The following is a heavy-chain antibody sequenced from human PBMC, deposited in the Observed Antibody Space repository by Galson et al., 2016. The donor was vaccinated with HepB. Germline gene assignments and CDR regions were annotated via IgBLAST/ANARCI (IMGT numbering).Heavy chain of an antibody. CDR3: ARIWFGEMYFDY. Sequence: SETLSLTCTVSGGSLGSYFWSWIRQPPGKGLDWIGYVHYSGTTNYNPSLKSRVTMSVDTFKNQFSLKLSSVTAADTAVYYCARIWFGEMYFDYWGQGTLVTVSS. CDR2: VHYSGTT. D-gene: IGHD3-10*01. CDR1: GGSLGSYF. J-gene: IGHJ4*02. V-gene: IGHV4-59*01.